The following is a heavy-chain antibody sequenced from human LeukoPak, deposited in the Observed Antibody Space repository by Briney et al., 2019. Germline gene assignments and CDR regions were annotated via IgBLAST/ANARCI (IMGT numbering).Heavy chain of an antibody. CDR1: GASVSSSH. V-gene: IGHV4-59*02. CDR3: ARGFYEPFDR. Sequence: PSETLSLTCTVSGASVSSSHWNWVRQPPGKGLEWIGNVDYNGGTKYNPSLKSRVTMSLDTSKNQFSLKLKFVTAAGTALYYCARGFYEPFDRWGQGTLVTVSS. J-gene: IGHJ4*02. D-gene: IGHD2/OR15-2a*01. CDR2: VDYNGGT.